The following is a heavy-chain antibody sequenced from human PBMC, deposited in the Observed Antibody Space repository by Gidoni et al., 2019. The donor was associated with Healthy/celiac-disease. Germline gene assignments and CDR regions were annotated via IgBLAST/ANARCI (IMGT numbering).Heavy chain of an antibody. CDR3: ARGYYYDSSEKAFDI. CDR2: IGTAGDT. CDR1: GFTFSSYD. V-gene: IGHV3-13*01. D-gene: IGHD3-22*01. Sequence: EVQLVESGGGLVQPGGSLRLSCAASGFTFSSYDMHWVRQATGKGLDWVSAIGTAGDTYYPGSVKGRFTISRENAKNSLYLQMNSLRAGDTAVYYCARGYYYDSSEKAFDIWGQGTMVTVSS. J-gene: IGHJ3*02.